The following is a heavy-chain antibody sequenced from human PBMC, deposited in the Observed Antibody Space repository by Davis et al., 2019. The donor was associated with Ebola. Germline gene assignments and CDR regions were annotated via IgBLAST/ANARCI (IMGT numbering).Heavy chain of an antibody. CDR2: INPNSGGT. Sequence: AASVKVSCKASGYTFTGNYMHWVRQAPGQGLEWMGWINPNSGGTNYAQKFQGWVTMTRDTSISTAYMELSRLRSDDTAVYYCARDQSAITIFGGGMDVWGQGTTVTVSS. J-gene: IGHJ6*02. V-gene: IGHV1-2*04. CDR1: GYTFTGNY. CDR3: ARDQSAITIFGGGMDV. D-gene: IGHD3-3*01.